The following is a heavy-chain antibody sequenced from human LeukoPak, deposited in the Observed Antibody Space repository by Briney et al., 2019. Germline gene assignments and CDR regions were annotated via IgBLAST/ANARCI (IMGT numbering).Heavy chain of an antibody. CDR2: ISGSGGST. J-gene: IGHJ4*02. Sequence: GGSLRLSCAASGFTFSSYAMTWVRQAPGKGLEWVSGISGSGGSTYYADSAKGRFTISRDNSENTLYLQMNSPRAEDTAIYYCAKDAMERRAYYFDYWGQGTLVTVSS. V-gene: IGHV3-23*01. D-gene: IGHD1-1*01. CDR3: AKDAMERRAYYFDY. CDR1: GFTFSSYA.